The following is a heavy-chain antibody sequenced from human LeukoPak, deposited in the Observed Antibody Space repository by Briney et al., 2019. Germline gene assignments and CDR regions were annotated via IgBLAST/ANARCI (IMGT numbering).Heavy chain of an antibody. CDR1: GFTFSSYS. Sequence: GGSLRLSCAASGFTFSSYSMNWVRQAPGKGLEWVSSISSSSSYIYYADSVKGRFTISRDNAKNSLYLQMNSLRAEDTALYYCVKDIKGGSTWYAFDYWGQGTLVTVSS. D-gene: IGHD6-13*01. CDR2: ISSSSSYI. V-gene: IGHV3-21*04. CDR3: VKDIKGGSTWYAFDY. J-gene: IGHJ4*02.